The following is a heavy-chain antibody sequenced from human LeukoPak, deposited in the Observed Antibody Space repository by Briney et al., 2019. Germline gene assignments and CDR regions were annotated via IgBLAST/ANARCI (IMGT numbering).Heavy chain of an antibody. Sequence: ASVKVSCKASGYTFTSYGISWVRQAPGQGLEWMGWISAYNGNTNYAQKLQGRVTMTTDTSTSTAYMELRSLRSDDTAVYYCARDTGLLWFGELYIPVPNFDYWGQGTLVTVSS. CDR1: GYTFTSYG. D-gene: IGHD3-10*01. CDR3: ARDTGLLWFGELYIPVPNFDY. CDR2: ISAYNGNT. V-gene: IGHV1-18*01. J-gene: IGHJ4*02.